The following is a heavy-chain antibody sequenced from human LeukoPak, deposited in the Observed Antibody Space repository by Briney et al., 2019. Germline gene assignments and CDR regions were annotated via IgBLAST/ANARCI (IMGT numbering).Heavy chain of an antibody. CDR1: GFTVSSNY. D-gene: IGHD2-15*01. J-gene: IGHJ3*02. Sequence: GGSLRLSCAASGFTVSSNYMSWVRQAPGKGLEWVSVIYSGGSTYYADSVKGRFTISSDNSKNTLYLQMNSLRAEDTAVYYCARAVVVVTLAGAFDIWGQGTMVTVSS. V-gene: IGHV3-53*01. CDR2: IYSGGST. CDR3: ARAVVVVTLAGAFDI.